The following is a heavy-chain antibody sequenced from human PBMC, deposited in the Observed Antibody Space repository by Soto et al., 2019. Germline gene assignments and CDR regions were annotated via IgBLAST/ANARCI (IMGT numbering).Heavy chain of an antibody. CDR1: GSTFFSYG. J-gene: IGHJ4*02. CDR2: ISYDGSNK. CDR3: AKDRAGDIYEAARSGLDY. V-gene: IGHV3-30*18. D-gene: IGHD3-3*01. Sequence: GGSLRLSCAASGSTFFSYGMHWVRQAPGKGLEWVAVISYDGSNKYYGDSVKGRFTISRDNSKNTLYLQMNSLRADDTAVYYCAKDRAGDIYEAARSGLDYWGQGTLVTVSS.